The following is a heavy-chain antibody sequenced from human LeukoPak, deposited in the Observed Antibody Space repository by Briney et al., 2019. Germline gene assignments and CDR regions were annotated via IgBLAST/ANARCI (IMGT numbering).Heavy chain of an antibody. D-gene: IGHD2-15*01. Sequence: GGSLRLSCAASGFTFSDHYMDWVRQAPGKGLEGVSAISDSGGGTSYADSVRGRFTISRDNSRNTLYLQMNSLRADDTAIYYCAKVRGRVVAPDFGYYFDYWGQGALVTVSS. CDR3: AKVRGRVVAPDFGYYFDY. CDR1: GFTFSDHY. CDR2: ISDSGGGT. J-gene: IGHJ4*02. V-gene: IGHV3-23*01.